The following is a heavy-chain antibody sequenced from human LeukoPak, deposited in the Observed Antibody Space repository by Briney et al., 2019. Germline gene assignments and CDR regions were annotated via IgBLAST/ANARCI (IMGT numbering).Heavy chain of an antibody. CDR1: GGSFSGYH. CDR2: IYYGGST. CDR3: ARDDRQLAAFDY. V-gene: IGHV4-34*01. J-gene: IGHJ4*02. Sequence: PSETLSLTCAVYGGSFSGYHWSWIRQPPGKGLEWIGNIYYGGSTYYNPSLKSRVTISVDTSKNQFSLRLSSLTAADTAVYYCARDDRQLAAFDYWGQGTLVTVSS. D-gene: IGHD6-6*01.